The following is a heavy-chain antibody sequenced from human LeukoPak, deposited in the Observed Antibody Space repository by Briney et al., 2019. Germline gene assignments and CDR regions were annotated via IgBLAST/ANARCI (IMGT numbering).Heavy chain of an antibody. D-gene: IGHD6-6*01. V-gene: IGHV3-53*01. CDR3: ARDGSGRPEGLD. CDR1: GFTVSSNY. CDR2: IYSGGST. J-gene: IGHJ4*02. Sequence: GGSLRLSCAASGFTVSSNYMSWVRQAPGKGLEWVSVIYSGGSTYYAGSVKGRFTISGDNSKNTVYPQMTSLRAEDTAVYYCARDGSGRPEGLDWGRGTLVTVSS.